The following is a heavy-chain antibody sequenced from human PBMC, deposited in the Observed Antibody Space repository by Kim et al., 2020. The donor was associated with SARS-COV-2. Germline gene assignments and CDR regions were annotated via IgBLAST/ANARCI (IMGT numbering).Heavy chain of an antibody. CDR2: GKGNT. CDR3: LGGYYFDY. V-gene: IGHV1-3*01. J-gene: IGHJ4*02. Sequence: GKGNTIYSQKFQGRVTLRTNTSASTAYMEVSSLRSEDSAVYFCLGGYYFDYWGQGTLVTVSS. D-gene: IGHD2-15*01.